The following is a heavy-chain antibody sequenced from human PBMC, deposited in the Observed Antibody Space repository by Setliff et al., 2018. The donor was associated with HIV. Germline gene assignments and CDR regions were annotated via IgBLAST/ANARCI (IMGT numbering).Heavy chain of an antibody. Sequence: ASVKVSCKASGYAFTSYGISWVRQAPGQGLEWMGWISAYNGNTNYAQKLQGRVTMTTDTSTTTAYMELRSLRSDDTAVYYCARCGWNAWGGPSDNWGQGTLVTVSS. CDR2: ISAYNGNT. D-gene: IGHD1-1*01. J-gene: IGHJ4*02. V-gene: IGHV1-18*01. CDR3: ARCGWNAWGGPSDN. CDR1: GYAFTSYG.